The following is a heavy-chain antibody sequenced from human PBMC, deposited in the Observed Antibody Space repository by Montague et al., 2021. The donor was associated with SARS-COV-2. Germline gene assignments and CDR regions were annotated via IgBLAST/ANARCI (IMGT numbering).Heavy chain of an antibody. Sequence: SETLSLTCTVSGGSISRYSWTWIRQPPGKGLEWIGYIYNGGSTXXXPSXXXRVTISADTSKNQFSLKLSSVAAAATAVYYCARVGRGSSWYGVAFDIWGQGTMVTVSS. V-gene: IGHV4-59*01. D-gene: IGHD6-13*01. CDR1: GGSISRYS. CDR2: IYNGGST. CDR3: ARVGRGSSWYGVAFDI. J-gene: IGHJ3*02.